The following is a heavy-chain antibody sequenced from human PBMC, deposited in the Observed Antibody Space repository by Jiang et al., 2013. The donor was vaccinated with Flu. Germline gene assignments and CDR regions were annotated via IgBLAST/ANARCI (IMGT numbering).Heavy chain of an antibody. CDR3: ARGHVRRSIFGVVILPLFDY. J-gene: IGHJ4*02. Sequence: SGAEVKKPGASVKVSCKASGYTFTSYDINWVRQATGQGLEWMGWMNPNSGNTGYAQKFQGRVTMTRNTSISTAYMELSSLRSEDTAVYYCARGHVRRSIFGVVILPLFDYWGQGTLVTVSS. D-gene: IGHD3-3*01. V-gene: IGHV1-8*01. CDR2: MNPNSGNT. CDR1: GYTFTSYD.